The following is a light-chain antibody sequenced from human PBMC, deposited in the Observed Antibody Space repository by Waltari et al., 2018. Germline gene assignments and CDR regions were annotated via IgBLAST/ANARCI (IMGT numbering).Light chain of an antibody. CDR3: QAWDSSTVV. CDR2: QDR. CDR1: TLGDKY. J-gene: IGLJ2*01. Sequence: SYELTQPPSVSVSPGQTASITCSGDTLGDKYACWYQQKPGQSPVLVIYQDRKRPSGVPERFSGSNSRDTATLTISGTQAMDEAYYYCQAWDSSTVVFGGGTKLTVL. V-gene: IGLV3-1*01.